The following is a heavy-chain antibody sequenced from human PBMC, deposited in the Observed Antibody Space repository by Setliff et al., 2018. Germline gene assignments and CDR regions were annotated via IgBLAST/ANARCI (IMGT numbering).Heavy chain of an antibody. CDR3: ARDVFPYNYEGAFDI. CDR2: INPSSGRT. Sequence: GASVKVSCRASGDTFTSHYMHWVRQDTGLGLEWMGTINPSSGRTSYAQKFHGRVTMTRDTTTSTVYMDMSSLRSEDTAVYYCARDVFPYNYEGAFDIWGQGTMVTVSS. V-gene: IGHV1-46*01. CDR1: GDTFTSHY. D-gene: IGHD3-22*01. J-gene: IGHJ3*02.